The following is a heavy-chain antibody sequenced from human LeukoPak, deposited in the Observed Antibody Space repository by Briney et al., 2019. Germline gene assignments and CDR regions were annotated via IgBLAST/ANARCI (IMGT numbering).Heavy chain of an antibody. Sequence: SETLSLTCTVSGGSISSNYWTWIRQPAGEGLEWIGRMYASGTTNYNPSLKSRVTMSVDTSKNQFSLKLSSVTAADTAMYYCARESGGYCPLDYWGQGTPVTVSS. CDR3: ARESGGYCPLDY. J-gene: IGHJ4*02. CDR1: GGSISSNY. V-gene: IGHV4-4*07. D-gene: IGHD1-26*01. CDR2: MYASGTT.